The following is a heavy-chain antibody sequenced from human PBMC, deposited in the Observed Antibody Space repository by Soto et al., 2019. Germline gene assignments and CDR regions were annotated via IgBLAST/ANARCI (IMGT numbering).Heavy chain of an antibody. D-gene: IGHD1-1*01. CDR2: IHETGST. J-gene: IGHJ2*01. CDR3: ARDVRPTGLAYFDL. CDR1: GGSMSRYY. V-gene: IGHV4-59*12. Sequence: QVQLQESGPGLVKPSETLSLTCSFSGGSMSRYYWSWIRQPPGKGLEWIGNIHETGSTNYNASLKNRVTISLDTSKSDFTLHLTSVTAADTAVYYCARDVRPTGLAYFDLWGRGTLVTVSS.